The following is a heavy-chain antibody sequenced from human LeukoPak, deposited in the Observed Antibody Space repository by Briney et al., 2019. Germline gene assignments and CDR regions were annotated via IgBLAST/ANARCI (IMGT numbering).Heavy chain of an antibody. D-gene: IGHD3-22*01. CDR2: ISSSGSTI. CDR3: ARDFDYYDDRGYQTYYFDY. J-gene: IGHJ4*02. V-gene: IGHV3-11*01. Sequence: GGSLRLSCAASGFTFSDYYMSWIRQAPGKGLEWVSYISSSGSTIFYADSVKGRFTISRDNAKNSLYLQMNSLRAEDTAVYYCARDFDYYDDRGYQTYYFDYWGQGTLVTVSS. CDR1: GFTFSDYY.